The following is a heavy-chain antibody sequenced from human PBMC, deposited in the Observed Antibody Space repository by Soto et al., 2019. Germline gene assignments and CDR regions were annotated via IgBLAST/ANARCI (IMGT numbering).Heavy chain of an antibody. Sequence: GGSLRLSCAASGFTFSSYGMYWVRQAPGKGLEWVAAISYDGSNNYHADSVKGRFTISRDNSKNTLYLQLNSLRTEETAVYYCAKDIVKYTYGACDYWGQGVLVTVSS. CDR2: ISYDGSNN. CDR3: AKDIVKYTYGACDY. V-gene: IGHV3-30*18. J-gene: IGHJ4*02. D-gene: IGHD5-18*01. CDR1: GFTFSSYG.